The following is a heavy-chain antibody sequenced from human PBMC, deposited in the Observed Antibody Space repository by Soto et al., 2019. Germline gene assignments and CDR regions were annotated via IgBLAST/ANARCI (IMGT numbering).Heavy chain of an antibody. CDR1: GGSISSSTYY. CDR3: ARPYYDIS. Sequence: QVQLQESGPGLVKPSETLSLTCTVSGGSISSSTYYWGWIRQPPGKGLEGIGSIYYSGTTYYNPSXRGXVXTSVDTSKNPFSLKLSSVPAADTAVYYCARPYYDISWGQGTLVTVSS. V-gene: IGHV4-39*01. CDR2: IYYSGTT. J-gene: IGHJ5*02. D-gene: IGHD3-9*01.